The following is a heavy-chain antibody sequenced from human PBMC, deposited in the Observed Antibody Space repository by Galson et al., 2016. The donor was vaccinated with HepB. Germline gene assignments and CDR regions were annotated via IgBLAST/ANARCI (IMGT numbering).Heavy chain of an antibody. Sequence: SVKVSCKVSGYTLSELSMHWVRQAPGKGLEWMGGFDPEDGAIVYAQKFQGRVTLTEDTSTDTTYMELSSLTSEDTAVYFCATDKLSGFEYWGQGTLVAVSS. CDR3: ATDKLSGFEY. CDR1: GYTLSELS. V-gene: IGHV1-24*01. J-gene: IGHJ4*02. CDR2: FDPEDGAI. D-gene: IGHD1-1*01.